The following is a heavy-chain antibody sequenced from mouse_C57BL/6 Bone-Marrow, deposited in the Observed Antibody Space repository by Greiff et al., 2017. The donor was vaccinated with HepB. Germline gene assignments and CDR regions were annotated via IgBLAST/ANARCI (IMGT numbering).Heavy chain of an antibody. J-gene: IGHJ2*01. CDR3: ARGEFITTVVAPYYFDY. CDR2: IDPNSGGT. CDR1: GYTFTSYW. Sequence: QVQLQQPGAELVKPGASVTLSCKASGYTFTSYWMHWVKQRPGRGLEWIGRIDPNSGGTKYNEKFKSKATLTVDKPSSTAYMQLSSLTSEDSAVYYCARGEFITTVVAPYYFDYWGQGTTLTVSS. V-gene: IGHV1-72*01. D-gene: IGHD1-1*01.